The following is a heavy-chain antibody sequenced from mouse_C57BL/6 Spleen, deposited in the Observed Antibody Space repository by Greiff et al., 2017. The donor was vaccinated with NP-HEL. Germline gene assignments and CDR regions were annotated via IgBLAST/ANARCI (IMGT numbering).Heavy chain of an antibody. CDR2: IWTGGGT. CDR1: GFSLTSYA. Sequence: VQGVESGPGLVAPSQSLSITCTVSGFSLTSYAISWVRQPPGKGLEWLGVIWTGGGTNYNSALKSRLSISKDNSKSQVFLKMNSLQTDDTARYYCARNFGSITTVLDYWGQGTTLTVSS. J-gene: IGHJ2*01. CDR3: ARNFGSITTVLDY. V-gene: IGHV2-9-1*01. D-gene: IGHD1-1*01.